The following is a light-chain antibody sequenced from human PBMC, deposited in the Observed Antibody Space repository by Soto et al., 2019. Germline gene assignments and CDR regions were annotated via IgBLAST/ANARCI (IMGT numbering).Light chain of an antibody. J-gene: IGLJ1*01. CDR2: EVT. CDR3: NSFTTTNTYV. V-gene: IGLV2-14*01. Sequence: QSVLAQPASVSGSPGQSITISCTGTSSDVGGYNYVSWYQQHPGKAPQLMIYEVTNRPSGVSDRFSGSKSGNTASLTISGLQAEDEADYYCNSFTTTNTYVFGTGTKVT. CDR1: SSDVGGYNY.